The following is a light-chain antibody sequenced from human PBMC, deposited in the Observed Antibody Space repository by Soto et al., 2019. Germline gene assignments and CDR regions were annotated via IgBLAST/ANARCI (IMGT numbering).Light chain of an antibody. CDR1: SSNIGAGYN. J-gene: IGLJ2*01. CDR2: VNS. Sequence: QAVVTQPPSVSGAPGQRVTISCTGSSSNIGAGYNVHWYQQLPGTAPKLLIYVNSNRPSGVPDRFSGSKSGTSASLAITGLQAEDEADYYCQPYDSSLSGVVFGGGTKPTVL. V-gene: IGLV1-40*01. CDR3: QPYDSSLSGVV.